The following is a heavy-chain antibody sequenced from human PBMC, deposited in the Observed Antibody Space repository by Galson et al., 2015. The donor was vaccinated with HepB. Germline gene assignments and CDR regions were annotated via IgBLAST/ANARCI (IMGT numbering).Heavy chain of an antibody. CDR3: ARDWRDYRVYFDY. J-gene: IGHJ4*02. D-gene: IGHD4-17*01. CDR1: GYTFTSYG. V-gene: IGHV1-18*04. CDR2: ISAYNGNT. Sequence: SVKVSCKASGYTFTSYGISWVRQAPGQGLEWMGWISAYNGNTKCAQNLQGRVTMTTDTPTSTAYMELRSLRSDDTAVYYCARDWRDYRVYFDYWGQGTLVTVSS.